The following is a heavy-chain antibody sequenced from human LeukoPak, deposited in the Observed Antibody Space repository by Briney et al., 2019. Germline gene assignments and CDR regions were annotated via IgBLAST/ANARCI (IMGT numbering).Heavy chain of an antibody. CDR3: ARGSGAYWGGDCYSGFDY. D-gene: IGHD2-21*02. V-gene: IGHV4-59*01. J-gene: IGHJ4*02. CDR1: GGYISSYY. Sequence: SETLSLTCTVSGGYISSYYWSWIRQPPGKGLEWIGYIYYSGSTNYNPSLKSRVTISVDTSKNQFSLKLSSVTAADTAVYYCARGSGAYWGGDCYSGFDYWGQGTLVTVSS. CDR2: IYYSGST.